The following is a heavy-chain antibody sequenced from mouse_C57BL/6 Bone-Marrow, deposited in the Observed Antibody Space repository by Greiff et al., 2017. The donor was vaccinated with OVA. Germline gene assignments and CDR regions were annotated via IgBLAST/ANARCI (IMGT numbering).Heavy chain of an antibody. J-gene: IGHJ3*01. CDR2: ISSGGSYT. D-gene: IGHD2-3*01. CDR3: ARWLLLAWFAY. V-gene: IGHV5-6*01. CDR1: GFTFSSYG. Sequence: EVKLMESGGDLVKPGGSLKLSCAASGFTFSSYGMSWVRQTPDKRLEWVATISSGGSYTSYPDSVKGRFTISRDNAKNTLYLQMSSLKSEDTAMYYCARWLLLAWFAYWGQGTLVTVSA.